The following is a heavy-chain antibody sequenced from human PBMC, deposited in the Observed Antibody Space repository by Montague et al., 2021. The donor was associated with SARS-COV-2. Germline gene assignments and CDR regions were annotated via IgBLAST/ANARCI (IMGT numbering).Heavy chain of an antibody. D-gene: IGHD6-13*01. Sequence: PALVKPTQTLTLTCTFSGFSLSTSGMCVSWIRQPPGKAPEWLARXDWXAYKYYSTSLKTRLTISKDTSKNQVVLTMTNMDPVDTATYYCARTSIAAAGTAIDYWGQGTLVTVSS. CDR2: XDWXAYK. CDR1: GFSLSTSGMC. V-gene: IGHV2-70*11. CDR3: ARTSIAAAGTAIDY. J-gene: IGHJ4*02.